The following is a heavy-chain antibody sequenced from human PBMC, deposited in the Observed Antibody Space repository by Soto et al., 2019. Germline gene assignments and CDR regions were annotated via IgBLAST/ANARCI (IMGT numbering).Heavy chain of an antibody. CDR2: IYYSGST. D-gene: IGHD6-13*01. CDR3: ARGGGYSSSWYRGYYYYGMDV. CDR1: GGSISSYY. J-gene: IGHJ6*02. V-gene: IGHV4-59*01. Sequence: PSETLSLTCTVSGGSISSYYWSWIRQPPGKGLEWIGYIYYSGSTNYNPSLKSRVTISVDTSKNQFSLKLSSVTAADTAVYYCARGGGYSSSWYRGYYYYGMDVWSQGTTVTVSS.